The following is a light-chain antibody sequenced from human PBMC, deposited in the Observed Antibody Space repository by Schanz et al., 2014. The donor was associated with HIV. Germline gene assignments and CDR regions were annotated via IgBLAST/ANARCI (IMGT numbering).Light chain of an antibody. CDR2: GAS. CDR1: QTITSNF. V-gene: IGKV3D-20*02. J-gene: IGKJ4*01. CDR3: QQRDNWPLT. Sequence: EIVLTQSPGTLSLFPGERAALSCRASQTITSNFLAWYQQRPGQAPRLLIYGASNRATGVPDRFSGSGSGTDFILTISRLEPEDFAVYYCQQRDNWPLTFGGGTKVEIK.